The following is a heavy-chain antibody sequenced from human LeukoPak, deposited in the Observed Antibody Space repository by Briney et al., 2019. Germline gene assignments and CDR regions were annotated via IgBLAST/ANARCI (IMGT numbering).Heavy chain of an antibody. V-gene: IGHV1-18*01. J-gene: IGHJ4*02. CDR3: ARLGYSSGWYGFGCDY. CDR1: GYTFTSYG. Sequence: ASVKVSCKASGYTFTSYGTSWVRQAPGQGLEWMGWISAYNGNTNYAQKLQGRVTMTTDTSTSTAYMELRSLRSDDTAVYYCARLGYSSGWYGFGCDYWGQGTLVTVSS. CDR2: ISAYNGNT. D-gene: IGHD6-19*01.